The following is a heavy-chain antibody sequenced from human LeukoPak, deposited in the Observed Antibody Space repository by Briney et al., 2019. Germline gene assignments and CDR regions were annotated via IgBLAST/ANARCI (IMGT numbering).Heavy chain of an antibody. J-gene: IGHJ5*02. CDR3: ARDSSGWYH. CDR2: IKPDGSEA. CDR1: GLTFSTSW. D-gene: IGHD6-19*01. V-gene: IGHV3-7*01. Sequence: PGGSLGLSCVASGLTFSTSWMSWVRQAPGRGLEWVGNIKPDGSEAYYVDSVRGRFSISRDNAKNSMYLQMNSLRAEDTAVYYCARDSSGWYHWGQGTLVTVSS.